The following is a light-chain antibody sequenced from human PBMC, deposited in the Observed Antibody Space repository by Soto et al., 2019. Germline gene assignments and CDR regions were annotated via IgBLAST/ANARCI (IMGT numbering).Light chain of an antibody. CDR2: EGS. Sequence: QSALTEPASVSGSPGQSITISCTGTSSDVGSYNLVSWYQQHPGKAPKLMIYEGSKRPSGVSNRFSGSKSDNTASLTISGLQAEDEADYYCCSYAGSSTHVVFGGGTNLTVL. CDR1: SSDVGSYNL. J-gene: IGLJ2*01. V-gene: IGLV2-23*01. CDR3: CSYAGSSTHVV.